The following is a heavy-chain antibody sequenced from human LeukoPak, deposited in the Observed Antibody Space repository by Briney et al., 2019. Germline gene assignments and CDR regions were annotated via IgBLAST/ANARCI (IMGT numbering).Heavy chain of an antibody. CDR2: ISSSRTT. D-gene: IGHD3-22*01. Sequence: PGGSLRLSCATSGFTFSTYAMNWVRQAPRKGLEWVSYISSSRTTYYAESVKGRFTISRDNAKNSVYLQMNSLRAEDTAVYYCATFYYDRSGYYNEYFQHWGQGTPVTVSS. J-gene: IGHJ1*01. V-gene: IGHV3-48*01. CDR3: ATFYYDRSGYYNEYFQH. CDR1: GFTFSTYA.